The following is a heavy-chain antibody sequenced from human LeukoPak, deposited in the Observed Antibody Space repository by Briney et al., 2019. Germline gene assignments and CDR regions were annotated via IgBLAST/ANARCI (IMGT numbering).Heavy chain of an antibody. CDR1: GYTFTGSR. D-gene: IGHD6-13*01. J-gene: IGHJ6*02. V-gene: IGHV1-2*02. Sequence: ASVKVSCKASGYTFTGSRMQWARQAPGQGLEWMGWINPSNGDTNSEQKFQGRVTMIRDTSISTVYMELSRLTSDDTAVYYCARSWYGMDVWGQGTTVIVSS. CDR3: ARSWYGMDV. CDR2: INPSNGDT.